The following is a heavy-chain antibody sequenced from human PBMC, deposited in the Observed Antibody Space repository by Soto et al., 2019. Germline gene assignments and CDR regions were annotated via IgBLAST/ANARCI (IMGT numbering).Heavy chain of an antibody. D-gene: IGHD1-7*01. V-gene: IGHV1-69*02. Sequence: SVKVSCKASGGTFSSYTISWVRQAPGQGLEWMGRIIPILGIANYAQKFQGRVTITADKSTSTAYMELSSLRSEDTAVYYCATHDWNYYFDYWGQGTLVTVSS. CDR3: ATHDWNYYFDY. CDR1: GGTFSSYT. CDR2: IIPILGIA. J-gene: IGHJ4*02.